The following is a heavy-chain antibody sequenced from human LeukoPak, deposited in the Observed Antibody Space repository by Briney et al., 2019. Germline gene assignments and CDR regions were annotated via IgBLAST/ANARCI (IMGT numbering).Heavy chain of an antibody. D-gene: IGHD6-13*01. CDR2: ISYDGTNK. J-gene: IGHJ2*01. CDR3: AKGGRAAADRNFDL. V-gene: IGHV3-30*18. Sequence: GGSLRLSCAASGFTFSSYGMHWVHQAPGKGLEWVAAISYDGTNKNDADSVKGRFSISRDNSKNTLYLQMNSLRAEDTAVYFCAKGGRAAADRNFDLWGRGTLVTVSS. CDR1: GFTFSSYG.